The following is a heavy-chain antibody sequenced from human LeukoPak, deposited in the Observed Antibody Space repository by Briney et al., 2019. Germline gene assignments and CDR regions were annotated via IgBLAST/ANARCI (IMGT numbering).Heavy chain of an antibody. V-gene: IGHV3-74*01. CDR1: GFTFSSYW. D-gene: IGHD2-8*01. J-gene: IGHJ4*02. CDR3: ARESGYCTNGVCRYYFDY. Sequence: PGGSLRLSCAASGFTFSSYWMHWVRRAPGKGLVWVSRINSDGSSTSYADSVKGRFTISRDNAKNTLYLQMNSLRAEDTAVYYRARESGYCTNGVCRYYFDYWGQGTLVTVSS. CDR2: INSDGSST.